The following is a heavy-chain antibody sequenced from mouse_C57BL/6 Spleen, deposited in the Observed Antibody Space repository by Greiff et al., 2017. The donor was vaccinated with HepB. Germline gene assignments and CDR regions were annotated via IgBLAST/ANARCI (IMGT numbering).Heavy chain of an antibody. CDR3: ATTVVAPRGYAMDY. CDR1: GYAFSSSW. Sequence: QVQLQQSGPELVKPGASVKISCKASGYAFSSSWMNWVKQRPGKGLEWIGRIYPGDGDTNYNGKFKGKATLTADKSSSTAYMQLGSLTSEDSAVYFCATTVVAPRGYAMDYWGQGTSVTVSS. D-gene: IGHD1-1*01. J-gene: IGHJ4*01. V-gene: IGHV1-82*01. CDR2: IYPGDGDT.